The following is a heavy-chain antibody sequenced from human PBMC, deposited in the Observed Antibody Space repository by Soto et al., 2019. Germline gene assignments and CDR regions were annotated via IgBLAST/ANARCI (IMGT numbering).Heavy chain of an antibody. J-gene: IGHJ4*02. V-gene: IGHV4-59*01. CDR2: IYYSGST. CDR1: GGSISSYY. CDR3: AREGYYDSSGFHLRGFDY. D-gene: IGHD3-22*01. Sequence: QVQLQESGPGLVKPSETLSLTCTVSGGSISSYYWSWIRQPPGKGLEWIGYIYYSGSTNYNPSLKSRVTISVDTSKNQFSLKLSSVTAADTAVYYCAREGYYDSSGFHLRGFDYWGQGTLVTVSS.